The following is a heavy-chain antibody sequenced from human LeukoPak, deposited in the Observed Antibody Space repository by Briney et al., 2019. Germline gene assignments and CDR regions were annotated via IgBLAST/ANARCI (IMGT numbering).Heavy chain of an antibody. CDR1: GGSISNYY. V-gene: IGHV4-59*01. CDR3: ARLRYDILTGYYTAAFDI. Sequence: SETLSLTCTVSGGSISNYYWTWIRQPPGKGLEWIGYIYYSGSTNYNPSLKSRVTISVDTSNNQFSLKLTSVTAADTAVYYCARLRYDILTGYYTAAFDIWGQGTMVTVSS. D-gene: IGHD3-9*01. J-gene: IGHJ3*02. CDR2: IYYSGST.